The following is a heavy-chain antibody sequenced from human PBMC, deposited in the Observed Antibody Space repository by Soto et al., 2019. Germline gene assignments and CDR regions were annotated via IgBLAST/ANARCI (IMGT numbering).Heavy chain of an antibody. V-gene: IGHV4-59*01. D-gene: IGHD2-15*01. Sequence: PSETLSLTCSVSGGSMNTYYWSWIRQPPGKGLEWIAYIYSSGSTNYKLSLKSRVVFSVDTSKNQFSLKLSSVTAADTAVYYCARGSGNPFDYWGQGTLVTVSS. CDR3: ARGSGNPFDY. CDR2: IYSSGST. CDR1: GGSMNTYY. J-gene: IGHJ4*02.